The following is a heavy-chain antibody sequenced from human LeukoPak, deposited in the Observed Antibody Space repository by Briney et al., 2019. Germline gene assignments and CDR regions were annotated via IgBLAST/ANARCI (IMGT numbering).Heavy chain of an antibody. CDR1: GFTFSSYE. CDR3: ARATTYDILTGFSDY. Sequence: PGGSLRLSCAASGFTFSSYEMNWVRQAPGKGLERVSYISSSGSTIYYADSVKGRFTISRDNAKKSLYLQMNSLRAEDTAVYYCARATTYDILTGFSDYWGQGTLVTVSS. J-gene: IGHJ4*02. D-gene: IGHD3-9*01. CDR2: ISSSGSTI. V-gene: IGHV3-48*03.